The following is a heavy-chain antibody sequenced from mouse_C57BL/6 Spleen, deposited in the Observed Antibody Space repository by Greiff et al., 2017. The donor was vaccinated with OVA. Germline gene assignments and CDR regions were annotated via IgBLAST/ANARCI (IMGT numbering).Heavy chain of an antibody. CDR2: INPSNGGT. Sequence: VQLQQSGTELVKPGASVKLSCKASGYTFTSYWMHWVKQRPGQGLEWIGNINPSNGGTNYNEKFKSKATLTVDKSSSTAYMQLSSLTSEDSAVYYCARRAYYDAYYFDYWGQGTTLTVSS. CDR1: GYTFTSYW. J-gene: IGHJ2*01. CDR3: ARRAYYDAYYFDY. D-gene: IGHD2-10*01. V-gene: IGHV1-53*01.